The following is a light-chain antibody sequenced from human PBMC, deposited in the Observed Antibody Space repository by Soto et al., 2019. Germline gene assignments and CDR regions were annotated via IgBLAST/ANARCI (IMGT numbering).Light chain of an antibody. Sequence: QSAMAQPPSASGSPAQSVTISCTGTSSDVAAYNYVSWYQQHSGKAPKLMIYEVSERPSGVPDRFSGSKSGNTASLAVSGLQAEDEADYYCSSYAGNNNLVFGGGTKLTVL. V-gene: IGLV2-8*01. J-gene: IGLJ2*01. CDR3: SSYAGNNNLV. CDR2: EVS. CDR1: SSDVAAYNY.